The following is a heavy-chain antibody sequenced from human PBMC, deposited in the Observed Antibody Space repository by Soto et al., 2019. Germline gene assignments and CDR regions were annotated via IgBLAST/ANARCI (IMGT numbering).Heavy chain of an antibody. Sequence: LSLTCTVSGGSIRNYYWSWIRQPPGKGLEWIGYIYYSGSTNYDPSLKSRVTISVDTSKNQFSLKLSSVTAADTAVYYCASDAGPGYYYYYMDVWGKGTTVTVSS. CDR3: ASDAGPGYYYYYMDV. D-gene: IGHD6-13*01. J-gene: IGHJ6*03. CDR2: IYYSGST. CDR1: GGSIRNYY. V-gene: IGHV4-59*08.